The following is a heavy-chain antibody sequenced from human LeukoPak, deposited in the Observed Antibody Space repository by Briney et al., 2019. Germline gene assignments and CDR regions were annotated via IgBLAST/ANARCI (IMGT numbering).Heavy chain of an antibody. CDR1: GGSINAYY. V-gene: IGHV4-59*01. J-gene: IGHJ4*02. Sequence: PSETLSLTCIVSGGSINAYYWIWIRQPPGKGLEWIGYIYYSGSTNYNPSLPSRVTISVDTSKNQFSLRLSSVTAADTAVYYCARVTGYMIEDYFDYWGQGTLVTVSS. CDR3: ARVTGYMIEDYFDY. CDR2: IYYSGST. D-gene: IGHD3-22*01.